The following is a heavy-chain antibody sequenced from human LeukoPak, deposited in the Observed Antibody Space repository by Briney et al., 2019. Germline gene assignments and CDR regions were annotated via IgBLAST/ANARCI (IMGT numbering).Heavy chain of an antibody. J-gene: IGHJ4*02. Sequence: PGGSLRLSCAASGFIVSSNYMSWVRQATGKGLEWVSVIYTGGSTYYADSVKGRFTISRDNSKNTLYLQMNSLSAEDTAVYYCARVRSGEYFDYWGQGTLVTVSS. CDR3: ARVRSGEYFDY. D-gene: IGHD6-25*01. CDR1: GFIVSSNY. V-gene: IGHV3-66*01. CDR2: IYTGGST.